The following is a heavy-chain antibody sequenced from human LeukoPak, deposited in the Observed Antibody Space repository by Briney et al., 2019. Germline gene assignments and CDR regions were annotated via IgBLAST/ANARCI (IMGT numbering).Heavy chain of an antibody. D-gene: IGHD3-22*01. CDR3: ARYYYDSSGYYYYYFQH. CDR1: GFTFSSYA. Sequence: GGSLRLSCAASGFTFSSYAMHWVRQAPGKGLEWVSVIYSGGSTYYADSVKGRFTISRDNSKNTLYLQMNSLRAEDTAVYYCARYYYDSSGYYYYYFQHWGQGTLVTVSS. V-gene: IGHV3-66*01. J-gene: IGHJ1*01. CDR2: IYSGGST.